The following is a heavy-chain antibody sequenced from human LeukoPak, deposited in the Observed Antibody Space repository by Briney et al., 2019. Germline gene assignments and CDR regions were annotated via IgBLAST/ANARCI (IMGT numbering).Heavy chain of an antibody. D-gene: IGHD3-10*01. CDR1: GYTFTSYA. V-gene: IGHV1-3*01. CDR2: INAGNGNT. CDR3: ARDLWFGEWWESPMVY. J-gene: IGHJ4*02. Sequence: ASVKVSCKASGYTFTSYAMHWVRQAPGQRLEWMGWINAGNGNTKYSQKFQGRVTITRDTSASTAYMELSSLRSEDTAVNYCARDLWFGEWWESPMVYWGQGTLVTVSS.